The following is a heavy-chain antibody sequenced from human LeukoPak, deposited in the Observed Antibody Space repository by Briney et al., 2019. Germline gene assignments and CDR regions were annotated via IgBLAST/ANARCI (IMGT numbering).Heavy chain of an antibody. CDR1: GFTFSSYS. CDR3: AKDPPGIAVAGNFDY. D-gene: IGHD6-19*01. J-gene: IGHJ4*02. V-gene: IGHV3-21*04. CDR2: ISSSSSYI. Sequence: PGGSLRLSCAASGFTFSSYSMNWVRQAPGKGLEWVSSISSSSSYIYYADSVKGRFTISRDNSKNTLYLQMNSLRAEDTAVYYCAKDPPGIAVAGNFDYWGQGTLVTVSS.